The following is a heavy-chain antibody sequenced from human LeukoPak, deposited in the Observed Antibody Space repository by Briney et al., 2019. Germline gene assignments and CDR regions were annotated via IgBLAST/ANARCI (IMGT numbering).Heavy chain of an antibody. V-gene: IGHV3-74*01. CDR1: GFTFRGYG. CDR3: ARGGGYRLDY. J-gene: IGHJ4*02. CDR2: IETDGSAT. D-gene: IGHD6-25*01. Sequence: GGSLRLSCAASGFTFRGYGVRWVRHTPGKGLEWVSAIETDGSATTYADSVEGRFSISRDNAKNILYLQMNSLRVEDTAVYYCARGGGYRLDYWGQGTLVTVSS.